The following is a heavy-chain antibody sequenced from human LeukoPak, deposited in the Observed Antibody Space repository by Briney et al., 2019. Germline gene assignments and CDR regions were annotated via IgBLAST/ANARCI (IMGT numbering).Heavy chain of an antibody. CDR3: ARTTTVTREYFQH. CDR2: IIPILGIA. V-gene: IGHV1-69*02. J-gene: IGHJ1*01. Sequence: SVKVSCKASGGTFSSYTISWVRQAPGQGLEWMGRIIPILGIANDAQKFQGRVTITADKSTSTAYMELSSLRSEDTAVYYCARTTTVTREYFQHWGQGTLVTVSS. CDR1: GGTFSSYT. D-gene: IGHD4-11*01.